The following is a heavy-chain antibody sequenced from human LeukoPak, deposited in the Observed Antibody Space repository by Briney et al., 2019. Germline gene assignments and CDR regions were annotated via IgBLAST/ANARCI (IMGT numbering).Heavy chain of an antibody. CDR1: GFTFSSYA. Sequence: GGSLRLSCAASGFTFSSYAMHWVRQAPGKGLEWVAVISYDGSNKYYADSVKGRFTISRDNSKNTLYLQMNSLRAEDTAEYYCAKSLFTSATGTGRAFHIWGQGTMVTVSS. D-gene: IGHD1-1*01. J-gene: IGHJ3*02. V-gene: IGHV3-30-3*01. CDR3: AKSLFTSATGTGRAFHI. CDR2: ISYDGSNK.